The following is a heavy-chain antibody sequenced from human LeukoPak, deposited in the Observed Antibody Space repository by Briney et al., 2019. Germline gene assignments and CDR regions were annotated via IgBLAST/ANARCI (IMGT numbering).Heavy chain of an antibody. CDR1: GGSISSGGYY. J-gene: IGHJ2*01. Sequence: TSQTLSLTCTVSGGSISSGGYYWSWIRQHPGKGLEWIGYIYYSGSTYYNPSLKSRVTISVDTSKNQFSLKLSSVTAADTAVYHCARGGYYNWYFDLWGRGTLVTVSS. CDR3: ARGGYYNWYFDL. CDR2: IYYSGST. D-gene: IGHD3-3*01. V-gene: IGHV4-31*03.